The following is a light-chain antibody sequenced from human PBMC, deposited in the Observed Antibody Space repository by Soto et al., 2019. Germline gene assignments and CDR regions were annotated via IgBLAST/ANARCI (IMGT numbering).Light chain of an antibody. CDR3: QKYNSAPLT. V-gene: IGKV1-27*01. CDR2: AAS. Sequence: DLPMAQSPSSLSASVGDRVTITCRASQGISNYLAWYQQKPGKVPKVLIYAASTLRSGVPSRFSGSGSGTDFTLTISSLQPEDVATYYCQKYNSAPLTFGGGTKVEIK. J-gene: IGKJ4*01. CDR1: QGISNY.